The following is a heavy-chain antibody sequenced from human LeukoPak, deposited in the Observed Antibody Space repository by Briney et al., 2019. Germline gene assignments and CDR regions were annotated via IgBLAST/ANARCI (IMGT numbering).Heavy chain of an antibody. J-gene: IGHJ4*02. CDR1: GGSINSYY. CDR3: ARAWATDYFDY. CDR2: MYYSGST. Sequence: PSETLSLTCTVSGGSINSYYWSWIRQPPGKGLEWIGYMYYSGSTNHNPSLKSRVTISVDTSKNQFSLKLSSVTAADTAVYYCARAWATDYFDYWGQGTLVTVSS. V-gene: IGHV4-59*01.